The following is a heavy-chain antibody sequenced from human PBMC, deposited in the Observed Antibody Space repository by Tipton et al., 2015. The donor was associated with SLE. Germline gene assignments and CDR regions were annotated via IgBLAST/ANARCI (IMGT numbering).Heavy chain of an antibody. CDR2: INHSGST. J-gene: IGHJ6*03. V-gene: IGHV4-34*01. CDR1: GGSFSGYY. Sequence: LRLSCAVYGGSFSGYYWSWIRQPPGKGLEWIGEINHSGSTNYNPSLKSRVTISLDTSKNQFSLRLSSVTAADTAVYYCARGIVFGESSYYYYYYMDVWGKGTTVTVSS. D-gene: IGHD3-10*02. CDR3: ARGIVFGESSYYYYYYMDV.